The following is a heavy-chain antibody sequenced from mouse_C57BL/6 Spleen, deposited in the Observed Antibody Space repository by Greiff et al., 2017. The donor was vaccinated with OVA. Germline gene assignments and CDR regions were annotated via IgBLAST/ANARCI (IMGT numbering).Heavy chain of an antibody. CDR2: IYPRSGNT. D-gene: IGHD1-1*01. CDR3: ARTGILRMDY. J-gene: IGHJ4*01. V-gene: IGHV1-81*01. CDR1: GYTFTSYG. Sequence: VQLQQSGAELARPGASVKLSCKASGYTFTSYGISWVKQRTGQGLEWIGEIYPRSGNTYYNEKFKGKATLTADKSSSTAYMELRSLTSEDSAVYFCARTGILRMDYWGQGTSVTVSS.